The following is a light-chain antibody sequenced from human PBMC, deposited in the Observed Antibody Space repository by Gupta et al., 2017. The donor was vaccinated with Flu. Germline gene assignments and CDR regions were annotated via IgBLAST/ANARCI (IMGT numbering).Light chain of an antibody. CDR1: QSLLHRNGVNY. J-gene: IGKJ4*01. Sequence: IVMTQSPLSLSVTPGEPASISCRSSQSLLHRNGVNYLDWYLQRPGQSPQLLLSLGSNRASGGPARRISRSACTAYTLIISSVVAEDDVINYCMQGLRTLPDTFGRGTKVEIK. CDR3: MQGLRTLPDT. V-gene: IGKV2-28*01. CDR2: LGS.